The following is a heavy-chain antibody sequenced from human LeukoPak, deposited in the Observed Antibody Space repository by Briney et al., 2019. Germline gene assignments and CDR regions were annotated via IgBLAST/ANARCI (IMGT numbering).Heavy chain of an antibody. Sequence: GGSLRLSCAASGFTFSSYWMHWVRQAPGKGLVWVPRINSDGSSTSYADSVKGRFTISRDNAKNTLYLHMNSLRAEDTAVYYCARRGSTRLGYCSSTSCYQPEYYFDYWGQGTLVTVSS. V-gene: IGHV3-74*01. CDR3: ARRGSTRLGYCSSTSCYQPEYYFDY. J-gene: IGHJ4*02. CDR1: GFTFSSYW. CDR2: INSDGSST. D-gene: IGHD2-2*01.